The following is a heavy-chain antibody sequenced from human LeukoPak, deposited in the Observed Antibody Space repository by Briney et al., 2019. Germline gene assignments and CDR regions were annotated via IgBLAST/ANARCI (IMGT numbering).Heavy chain of an antibody. CDR2: ISGSGGST. J-gene: IGHJ4*02. D-gene: IGHD4-17*01. CDR3: AKELCGLRCFFDY. Sequence: GGSLRLSCAASGFTCSSYAMSWVRQDPGKGLEWVSAISGSGGSTNYADSVKGRFTIPRDNSKNTLYLQMNSLRAEDTAVYYCAKELCGLRCFFDYWGQGTLVTVSS. CDR1: GFTCSSYA. V-gene: IGHV3-23*01.